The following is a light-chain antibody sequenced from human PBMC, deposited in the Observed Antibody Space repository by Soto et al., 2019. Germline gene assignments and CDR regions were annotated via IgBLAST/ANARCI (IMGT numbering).Light chain of an antibody. J-gene: IGKJ4*01. Sequence: DIVLTQSPGTLSLSPGERATLSCRANQSLSSSYLAWYQQKPGQAPRLLIYDASSRATGIPDRFSGGGSGTDFTLTISRLEPEDFAVYYCQQFSSYPLTFGGGTKVDIK. CDR3: QQFSSYPLT. CDR1: QSLSSSY. V-gene: IGKV3-20*01. CDR2: DAS.